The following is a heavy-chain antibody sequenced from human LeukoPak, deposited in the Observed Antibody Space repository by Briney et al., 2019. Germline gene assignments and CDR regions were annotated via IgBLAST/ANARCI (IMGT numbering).Heavy chain of an antibody. CDR2: IYYSGST. J-gene: IGHJ4*02. CDR3: AETTSFNDDSSAVPGNYFDH. Sequence: SETLSLNCTASVGSINRSSYYWGWIRQPPGKGLEWIGSIYYSGSTYYNPSLKSRVTISVDTSKKQVSLKRNSVTAADTAVYYCAETTSFNDDSSAVPGNYFDHWGQGTLVTVSS. D-gene: IGHD3-22*01. CDR1: VGSINRSSYY. V-gene: IGHV4-39*01.